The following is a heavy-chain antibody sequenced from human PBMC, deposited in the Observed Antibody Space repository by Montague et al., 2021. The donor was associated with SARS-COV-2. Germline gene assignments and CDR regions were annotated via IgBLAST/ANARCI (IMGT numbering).Heavy chain of an antibody. CDR3: ARHVRSLMVRGPDFDY. CDR1: GGSISSSSYY. D-gene: IGHD3-10*01. Sequence: SETLSLTCTVSGGSISSSSYYWGWIRQPPGKGLEWIGSIYYSGPTYYNPSLKSRVTISVDTSKNQFSLKLRSVTAADTAVYYCARHVRSLMVRGPDFDYWGQGTLVTVSS. V-gene: IGHV4-39*01. J-gene: IGHJ4*02. CDR2: IYYSGPT.